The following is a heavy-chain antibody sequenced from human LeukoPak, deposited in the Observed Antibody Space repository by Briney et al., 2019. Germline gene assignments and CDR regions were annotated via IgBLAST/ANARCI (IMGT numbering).Heavy chain of an antibody. D-gene: IGHD3-3*01. Sequence: SETLSLTCTVSGGSISNYYWSRIRQPAGKGLEWIGRIYTSGSTNYNPSLKSRVTMSVDTSKNQFSLKLSSVTAADTAVYYCARGNYDFWSGYSDENWFDPWGQGTLVTVSS. CDR1: GGSISNYY. CDR3: ARGNYDFWSGYSDENWFDP. CDR2: IYTSGST. V-gene: IGHV4-4*07. J-gene: IGHJ5*02.